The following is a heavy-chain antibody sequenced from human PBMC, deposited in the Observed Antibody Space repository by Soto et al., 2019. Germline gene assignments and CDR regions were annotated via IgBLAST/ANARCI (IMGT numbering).Heavy chain of an antibody. V-gene: IGHV1-2*04. CDR2: INPNSGGT. J-gene: IGHJ4*02. CDR3: ARHYCSGGSCYFDY. Sequence: VSCKASGYTFTGYYMHWVRQAPGQGLEWMGWINPNSGGTNYAQKFQGWVTMTRDTSISTAYMELSRLRSDDTAVYYCARHYCSGGSCYFDYWGQGTLVTVSS. D-gene: IGHD2-15*01. CDR1: GYTFTGYY.